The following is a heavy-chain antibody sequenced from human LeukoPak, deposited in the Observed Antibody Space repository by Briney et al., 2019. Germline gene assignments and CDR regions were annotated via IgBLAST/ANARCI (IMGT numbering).Heavy chain of an antibody. CDR1: GYTFTSYG. V-gene: IGHV1-2*02. Sequence: ASVKVSCKASGYTFTSYGISWVRQAPGQGLEWMGWINPKNGGSHSAQKFQGRVTMTRDTSISTAYMELTRLRSDDTAVYYCARDVRYYYYMDVWGKGTTVTISS. D-gene: IGHD3-16*02. CDR2: INPKNGGS. CDR3: ARDVRYYYYMDV. J-gene: IGHJ6*03.